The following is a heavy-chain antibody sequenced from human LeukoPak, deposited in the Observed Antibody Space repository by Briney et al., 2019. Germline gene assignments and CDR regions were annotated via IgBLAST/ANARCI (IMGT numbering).Heavy chain of an antibody. V-gene: IGHV4-4*07. CDR1: GGSLSSYY. D-gene: IGHD5-18*01. J-gene: IGHJ6*02. Sequence: PSETLSLTCTVSGGSLSSYYWSWIRQPAGKGLEWIGRIYTSGSTNYNPSLMSRVTMSVDTSKNQFSLKLSSVTAADTAVYYCARHTAMVRAYYYYYYGMDVWGQGTTVTVSS. CDR3: ARHTAMVRAYYYYYYGMDV. CDR2: IYTSGST.